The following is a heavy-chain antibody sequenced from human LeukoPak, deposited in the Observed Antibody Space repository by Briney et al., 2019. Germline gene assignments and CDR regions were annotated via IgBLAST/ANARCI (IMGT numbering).Heavy chain of an antibody. D-gene: IGHD1-26*01. CDR1: GGSISSSNW. J-gene: IGHJ4*02. CDR3: ARAAYGGSGSYDY. V-gene: IGHV4-4*02. CDR2: IYHSGST. Sequence: GTLSLTCAVSGGSISSSNWWSWVRQPPGKGLEWIGEIYHSGSTNYNPSLKSRVTISVDKSKDQFSLKLSSVTAADTAVYYCARAAYGGSGSYDYWGQGTLVTVSS.